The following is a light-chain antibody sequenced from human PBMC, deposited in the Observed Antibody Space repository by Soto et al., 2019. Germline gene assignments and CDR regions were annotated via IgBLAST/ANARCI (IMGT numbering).Light chain of an antibody. J-gene: IGLJ3*02. V-gene: IGLV2-8*01. Sequence: QSALTQPPSASGSPGQSVTISCTGTSSDVGGYNSVSWYQHHPGKAPKLMIYEVSKRPSGVPDRFSGSKSGNTASLTVSGLQADDEADYYCTSSAGSTYFVVFGGGTKVTVL. CDR1: SSDVGGYNS. CDR3: TSSAGSTYFVV. CDR2: EVS.